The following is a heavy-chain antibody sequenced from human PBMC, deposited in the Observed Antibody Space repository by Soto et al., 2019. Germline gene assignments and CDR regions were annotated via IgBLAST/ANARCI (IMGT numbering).Heavy chain of an antibody. V-gene: IGHV3-53*01. CDR2: IYSGGST. CDR1: GFTVSSNY. D-gene: IGHD4-4*01. Sequence: GGSLRLSCAASGFTVSSNYMSWVRQAPGKGRGWVSVIYSGGSTYYADSVKGRFTISRDNSKNTMYLQMNSLRAEDTAVYYCARVDTTVTTVYYYYYMDVWGKGTTVTVSS. CDR3: ARVDTTVTTVYYYYYMDV. J-gene: IGHJ6*03.